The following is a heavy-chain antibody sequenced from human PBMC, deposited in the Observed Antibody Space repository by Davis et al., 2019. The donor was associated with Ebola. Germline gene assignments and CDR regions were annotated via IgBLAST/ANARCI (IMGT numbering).Heavy chain of an antibody. CDR2: IVPLFGTA. Sequence: SVKVSCKASGGTFSTFAISWVRQAPGQGLEWVGGIVPLFGTANYAQKFQGRVTITADGSTSTAYLDLISLTSEDTAVYYCAIIEGFSYYSMDVWGQGTTVTVSS. D-gene: IGHD2-15*01. CDR3: AIIEGFSYYSMDV. V-gene: IGHV1-69*13. CDR1: GGTFSTFA. J-gene: IGHJ6*03.